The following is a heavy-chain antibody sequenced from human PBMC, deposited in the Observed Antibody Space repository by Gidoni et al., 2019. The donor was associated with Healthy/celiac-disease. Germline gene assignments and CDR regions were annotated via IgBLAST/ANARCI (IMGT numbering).Heavy chain of an antibody. J-gene: IGHJ4*02. Sequence: EVQLVESGGGLVQPGGSLRLSCAASGFTFSSYSMNWGRQAPGKGLEWVSYISSSSTTIYYADSVKGRFTISRDNAKNSLYLQMNSLRAEDTAVYYCAREGYSYGYLFDYWGQGILVTVSS. CDR2: ISSSSTTI. V-gene: IGHV3-48*01. CDR1: GFTFSSYS. D-gene: IGHD5-18*01. CDR3: AREGYSYGYLFDY.